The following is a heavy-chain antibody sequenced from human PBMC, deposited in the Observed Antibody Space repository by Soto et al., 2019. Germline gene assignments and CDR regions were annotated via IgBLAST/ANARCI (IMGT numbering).Heavy chain of an antibody. J-gene: IGHJ3*02. CDR1: GGSISSYY. CDR3: ARTYDGSGPNSGGYGFDI. CDR2: IYYSGST. D-gene: IGHD3-22*01. Sequence: SETLSLTCTVSGGSISSYYWSWIRQPPGKGLEWIGYIYYSGSTNYNPSLKSRVTISVDTSKNQFSLKLSSVTAADTAVYYCARTYDGSGPNSGGYGFDIWGQGTMVT. V-gene: IGHV4-59*01.